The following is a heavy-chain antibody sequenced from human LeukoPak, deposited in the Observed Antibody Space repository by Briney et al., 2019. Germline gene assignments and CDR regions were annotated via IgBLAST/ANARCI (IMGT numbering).Heavy chain of an antibody. J-gene: IGHJ4*02. Sequence: ASVKVSCKASGYTFTSFYMHWVRQAPGQGLEWMGIINPRGGSVSSAQNFQDRITLTRDTSTSTDYMELSSLRSDDTAVYYCARDYHGSGSLTTFDYWGQGTLVTVSS. CDR1: GYTFTSFY. D-gene: IGHD3-10*01. CDR3: ARDYHGSGSLTTFDY. CDR2: INPRGGSV. V-gene: IGHV1-46*01.